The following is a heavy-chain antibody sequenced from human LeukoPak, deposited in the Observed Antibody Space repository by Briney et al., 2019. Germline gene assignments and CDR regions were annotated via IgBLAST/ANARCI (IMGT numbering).Heavy chain of an antibody. J-gene: IGHJ6*02. CDR3: ARGRFLEWLLYYYGMDV. Sequence: SVKVSCKASGGTFSSYAISWARQAPGQGLEWMGGIIPIFGTANYAQKFQGRVTITADESTSTAYMELSSLRSEDTAVYYCARGRFLEWLLYYYGMDVWGQGTTVTVSS. D-gene: IGHD3-3*01. V-gene: IGHV1-69*13. CDR1: GGTFSSYA. CDR2: IIPIFGTA.